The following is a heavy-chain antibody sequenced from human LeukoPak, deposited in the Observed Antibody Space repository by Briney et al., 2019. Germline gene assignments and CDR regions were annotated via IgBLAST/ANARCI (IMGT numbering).Heavy chain of an antibody. D-gene: IGHD4-11*01. CDR2: INPSGGST. CDR1: GYTFTSYY. V-gene: IGHV1-46*01. Sequence: ASVKVSCKASGYTFTSYYMHWVRQDPGQGLEWMGIINPSGGSTSYAQKFQGRVTMTRDTSTSTVYMELSSMRSEDTAVYYCARARPTTVMYFDYWGQGTLVTVSS. CDR3: ARARPTTVMYFDY. J-gene: IGHJ4*02.